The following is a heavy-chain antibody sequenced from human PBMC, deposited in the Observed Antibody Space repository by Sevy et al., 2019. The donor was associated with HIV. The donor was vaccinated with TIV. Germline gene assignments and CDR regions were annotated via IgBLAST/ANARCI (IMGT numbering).Heavy chain of an antibody. D-gene: IGHD2-21*01. V-gene: IGHV4-59*08. Sequence: SETLSLNCTVSGGSIIGYYCSWIRQSPGKGLEWIGYIFYSGTTAYNPSLKSRVTISVDTSKNQFSLKLSSVTAADTAVYYCARHVAVPYFREGFDYWGQGTLVTVSS. CDR2: IFYSGTT. J-gene: IGHJ4*02. CDR1: GGSIIGYY. CDR3: ARHVAVPYFREGFDY.